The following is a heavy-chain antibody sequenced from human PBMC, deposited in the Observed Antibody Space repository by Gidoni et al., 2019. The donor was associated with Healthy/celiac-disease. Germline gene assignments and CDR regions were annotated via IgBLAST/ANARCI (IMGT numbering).Heavy chain of an antibody. V-gene: IGHV3-9*01. J-gene: IGHJ3*02. CDR2: ISWNSGSI. CDR1: GFTFDDYA. Sequence: EVQLVESGGGLVQPGRSLRLSCAASGFTFDDYAMHWVRQAPGKGLEWVSGISWNSGSIGYADSVKGRFTISRDNAKNSLYLQMNSLRAEDTALYYCAKDSSYGVNYDAFDIWGQGTMVTVSS. D-gene: IGHD5-18*01. CDR3: AKDSSYGVNYDAFDI.